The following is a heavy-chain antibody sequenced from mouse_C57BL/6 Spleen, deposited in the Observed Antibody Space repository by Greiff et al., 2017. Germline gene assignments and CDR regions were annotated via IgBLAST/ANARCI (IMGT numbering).Heavy chain of an antibody. CDR3: ARGGYGCYAMAY. CDR1: GYTFTSYC. J-gene: IGHJ3*01. D-gene: IGHD1-1*02. V-gene: IGHV1-69*01. Sequence: VQLQQPGAELVMPGASVKLSCTASGYTFTSYCMHWVKQRPEQGLEWIGEIDPDDGDTNYDPKFQGKSTLTVDKSSSTAYLQLSSLTSEDSAVYYCARGGYGCYAMAYWGQGTLVTVSA. CDR2: IDPDDGDT.